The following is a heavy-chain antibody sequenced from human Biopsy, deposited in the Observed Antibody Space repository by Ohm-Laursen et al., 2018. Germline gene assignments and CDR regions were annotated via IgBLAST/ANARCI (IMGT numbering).Heavy chain of an antibody. CDR1: GDSISIYY. Sequence: GTLSLTCNVSGDSISIYYWSWIRQPPGKGLEWIGNFYYSGSTNHNPSLKSQITMSLDRSKSQVSLRMNSVTAADTAVYYCARARIKTSGVLIPETYYFDSWGQGTLVTVSS. CDR3: ARARIKTSGVLIPETYYFDS. J-gene: IGHJ4*02. D-gene: IGHD3-3*01. CDR2: FYYSGST. V-gene: IGHV4-59*01.